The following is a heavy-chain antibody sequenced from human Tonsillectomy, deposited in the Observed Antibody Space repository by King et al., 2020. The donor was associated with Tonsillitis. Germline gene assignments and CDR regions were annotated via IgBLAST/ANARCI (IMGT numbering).Heavy chain of an antibody. CDR2: ISGSGGST. J-gene: IGHJ5*02. CDR1: GFTFSSHA. D-gene: IGHD6-13*01. CDR3: ASFLSSTWYNWFDP. Sequence: QLVQSGGGLVQPGGSLRLSCAASGFTFSSHAMSWVRQAPGKGLEWVSDISGSGGSTYYANSVKGRFTISRDNSKNTLYLQMNSLRAEDTAVYYCASFLSSTWYNWFDPWGQGTLVTVSS. V-gene: IGHV3-23*04.